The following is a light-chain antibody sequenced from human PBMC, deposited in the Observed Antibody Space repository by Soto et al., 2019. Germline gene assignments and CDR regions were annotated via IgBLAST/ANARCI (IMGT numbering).Light chain of an antibody. CDR1: TSDVGGYDY. J-gene: IGLJ1*01. Sequence: QSALTQPASVSGSPGQSITVSCTGTTSDVGGYDYVAWYQQHPGKAPKLMIYDVSSGPSGVSNRFSGSKSGNTASLTISGLQAEDEADYYCSSYLGSSTLSGVFGTGTKLTVL. CDR3: SSYLGSSTLSGV. V-gene: IGLV2-14*01. CDR2: DVS.